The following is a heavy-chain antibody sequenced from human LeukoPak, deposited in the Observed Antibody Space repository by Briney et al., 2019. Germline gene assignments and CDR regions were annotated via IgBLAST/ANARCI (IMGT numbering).Heavy chain of an antibody. J-gene: IGHJ4*02. CDR2: LYSDGNT. CDR3: ARGVEPLAAITLAY. CDR1: GFTVITND. V-gene: IGHV3-53*01. Sequence: GGCLRLSCAASGFTVITNDMTWVRQAPGKGLEWVSVLYSDGNTKYADSVQGRFTISRDNSKNTLYLEMNSLSPDDTAVYYCARGVEPLAAITLAYWGQGTLVTVSP. D-gene: IGHD1-14*01.